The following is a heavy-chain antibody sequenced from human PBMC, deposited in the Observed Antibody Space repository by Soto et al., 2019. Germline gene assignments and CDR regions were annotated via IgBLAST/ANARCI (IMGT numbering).Heavy chain of an antibody. CDR1: GGTFSSYA. D-gene: IGHD6-19*01. J-gene: IGHJ4*02. Sequence: GASVKVSCKASGGTFSSYAISWVRQAPGQGLEWMGGIIPIFGTANYAQKFQGRVTITADKSTSTAYMELSSLRSEDTAVYYCARAVAGWPYYFDYWGQGTLVTVSS. CDR2: IIPIFGTA. CDR3: ARAVAGWPYYFDY. V-gene: IGHV1-69*06.